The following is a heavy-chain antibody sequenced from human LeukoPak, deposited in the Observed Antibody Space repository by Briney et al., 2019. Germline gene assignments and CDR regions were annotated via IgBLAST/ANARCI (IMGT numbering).Heavy chain of an antibody. D-gene: IGHD1-14*01. Sequence: SETLSLTCTVSGGSISSYYWSWIRQPPGKGLEWIGYIYYGGSTNYNPSLKSRVTISVDTSKNQFSLKLSSVTAADTAVYYCAKFETRGPQSEDNWGQGTLVTVSS. V-gene: IGHV4-59*01. CDR1: GGSISSYY. J-gene: IGHJ4*02. CDR3: AKFETRGPQSEDN. CDR2: IYYGGST.